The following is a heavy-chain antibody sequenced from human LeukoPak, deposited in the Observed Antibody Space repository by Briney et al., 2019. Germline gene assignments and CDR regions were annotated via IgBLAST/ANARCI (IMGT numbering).Heavy chain of an antibody. J-gene: IGHJ4*02. Sequence: SETLSLTCTVSGDSISSSSYYWGWIRQPAGKGLEWIGHIYSSGTTHYNPSLNNRVTISLDTSKSQFSLHLNSVTAADTAVYYCARAEGSGSGAYTLDYWGQGILVTVSS. CDR1: GDSISSSSYY. V-gene: IGHV4-61*05. CDR3: ARAEGSGSGAYTLDY. D-gene: IGHD3-10*01. CDR2: IYSSGTT.